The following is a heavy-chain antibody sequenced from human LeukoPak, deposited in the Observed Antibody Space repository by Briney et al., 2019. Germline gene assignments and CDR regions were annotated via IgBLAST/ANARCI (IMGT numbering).Heavy chain of an antibody. V-gene: IGHV3-23*01. D-gene: IGHD6-19*01. CDR3: LAGTERIDY. CDR2: ISGSGGST. J-gene: IGHJ4*02. CDR1: GYTFSSYA. Sequence: GGSLRLSCAASGYTFSSYAMSWVRQAPGKGLEWVSAISGSGGSTYYADSVKGRFTISRDNSKNTLYLQMNSLRAEDTAVYYCLAGTERIDYWGQGTLVTVSS.